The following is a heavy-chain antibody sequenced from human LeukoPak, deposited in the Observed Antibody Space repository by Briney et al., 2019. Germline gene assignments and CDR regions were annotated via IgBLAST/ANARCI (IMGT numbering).Heavy chain of an antibody. D-gene: IGHD3-3*01. J-gene: IGHJ6*03. CDR1: GGTFSSYA. V-gene: IGHV1-69*05. Sequence: SVKVSCKASGGTFSSYAISWVRQAPGQGLEWMGGIIPIFGTANYAQKFQGRVTITTDESTSTAYMELSSLRSEDTAVYYCASGYYDFWSGYPPYYYYMDVWGKGTTVTVSS. CDR2: IIPIFGTA. CDR3: ASGYYDFWSGYPPYYYYMDV.